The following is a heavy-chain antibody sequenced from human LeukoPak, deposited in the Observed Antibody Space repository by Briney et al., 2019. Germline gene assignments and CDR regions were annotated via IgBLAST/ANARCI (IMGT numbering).Heavy chain of an antibody. CDR3: VRGGRGDYPKFDC. CDR2: IYIDGGTT. J-gene: IGHJ4*02. Sequence: AGGSLRLSCAASGFTFSSYWMHWVRQAPGKGLVWVSRIYIDGGTTTYADSVKGRFTISRDNTKNTLYLQMNSLRTEDTAVYYCVRGGRGDYPKFDCWGQGALVTVSS. CDR1: GFTFSSYW. D-gene: IGHD4-17*01. V-gene: IGHV3-74*01.